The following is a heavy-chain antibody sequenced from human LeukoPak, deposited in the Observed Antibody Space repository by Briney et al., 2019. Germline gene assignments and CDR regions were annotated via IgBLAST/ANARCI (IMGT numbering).Heavy chain of an antibody. D-gene: IGHD3-22*01. J-gene: IGHJ4*02. Sequence: GGSLRLSCAASGFTFSSYGMHWVRQAPGKGLEWVAVIWYDGSNKYYADSVKGRFTISRDNSKNTLYLQMNSLRAEDTAVYYCAREPMARYYDSSGYFDYWGRGTLVTVSS. CDR2: IWYDGSNK. V-gene: IGHV3-33*01. CDR3: AREPMARYYDSSGYFDY. CDR1: GFTFSSYG.